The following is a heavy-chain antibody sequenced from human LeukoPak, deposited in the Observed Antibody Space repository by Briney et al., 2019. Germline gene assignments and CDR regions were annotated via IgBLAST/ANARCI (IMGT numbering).Heavy chain of an antibody. CDR3: ARLAKRGVVTSFDY. D-gene: IGHD2-21*02. CDR2: IYYSGST. Sequence: NASETLCLTCTVSGGSISSYYWSWIRQPPGKGLEWIGYIYYSGSTNYNPSLKSRVTISVDTSKNQFSLKLSSVTAADTAVYYCARLAKRGVVTSFDYWGQGTLVTVSS. V-gene: IGHV4-59*08. J-gene: IGHJ4*02. CDR1: GGSISSYY.